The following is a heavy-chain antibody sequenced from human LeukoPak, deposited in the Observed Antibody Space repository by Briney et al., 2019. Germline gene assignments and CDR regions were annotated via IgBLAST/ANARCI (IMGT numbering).Heavy chain of an antibody. Sequence: GGSLRLSCAASGFTFSSYEMNWVRQAPGKGLEWVSAISGSGGSTYYADSVKGRFTISRDNSKNTLYLQMNSLRAEDTAVYYCAKGSLGLPFDYWGQGTLVTVSS. J-gene: IGHJ4*02. CDR3: AKGSLGLPFDY. V-gene: IGHV3-23*01. CDR1: GFTFSSYE. CDR2: ISGSGGST. D-gene: IGHD3-16*01.